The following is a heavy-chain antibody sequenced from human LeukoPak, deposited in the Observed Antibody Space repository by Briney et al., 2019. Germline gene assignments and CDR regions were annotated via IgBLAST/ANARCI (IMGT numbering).Heavy chain of an antibody. CDR3: ATDIGSAPFDY. CDR1: GFTFNSYA. Sequence: GGSLRLSCAASGFTFNSYAMHWVRQAPGKGLEWVAVIWSDGSNKNYADSVKGRFTISRDNSKNTLYLQMNSLRVEDTAMYYCATDIGSAPFDYWGQGTLVTVSS. D-gene: IGHD3-10*01. J-gene: IGHJ4*02. CDR2: IWSDGSNK. V-gene: IGHV3-33*01.